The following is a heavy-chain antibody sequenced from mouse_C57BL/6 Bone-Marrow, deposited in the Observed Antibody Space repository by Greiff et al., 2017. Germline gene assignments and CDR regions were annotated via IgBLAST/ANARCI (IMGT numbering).Heavy chain of an antibody. J-gene: IGHJ3*01. CDR2: IDPENGDT. CDR3: TSVSWFAD. Sequence: EVQLQQSGAELVRPGASVKLSCTASGFNIKDDYMHWVKQRPEQGLEWIGWIDPENGDTEYASKFQGKATITADTSSNTAYLQLSSLTSEDTAVYYCTSVSWFADWGQGTLVTVSA. D-gene: IGHD3-1*01. V-gene: IGHV14-4*01. CDR1: GFNIKDDY.